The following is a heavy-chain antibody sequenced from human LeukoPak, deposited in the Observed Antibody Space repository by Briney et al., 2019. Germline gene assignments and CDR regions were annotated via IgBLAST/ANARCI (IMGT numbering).Heavy chain of an antibody. J-gene: IGHJ4*02. CDR1: GFTFSDFW. Sequence: PGGSLRLSCAVSGFTFSDFWMHWVRQAPGKGPEWLSRTSKDGSDTVYADSAKGRLTASRDNAKNTVYPELTNLRPDDTALYYCARGGYSCSYYGFSWGRGTLVTVAS. V-gene: IGHV3-74*01. D-gene: IGHD2-2*01. CDR2: TSKDGSDT. CDR3: ARGGYSCSYYGFS.